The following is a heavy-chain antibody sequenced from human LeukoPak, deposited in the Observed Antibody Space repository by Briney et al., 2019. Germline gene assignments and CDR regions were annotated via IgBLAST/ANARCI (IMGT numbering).Heavy chain of an antibody. V-gene: IGHV3-21*04. CDR2: ISSSSSYI. J-gene: IGHJ1*01. CDR1: GFTFSSYS. D-gene: IGHD6-13*01. CDR3: AKSIAAAGLYVYFQH. Sequence: GGSLRLSCAASGFTFSSYSMNWVRQAPGKGLEWVSSISSSSSYIYYADSVKGRFTISRDNSKNTLYLQMNSLRAEDTAVYYCAKSIAAAGLYVYFQHWGQGTLVTVSS.